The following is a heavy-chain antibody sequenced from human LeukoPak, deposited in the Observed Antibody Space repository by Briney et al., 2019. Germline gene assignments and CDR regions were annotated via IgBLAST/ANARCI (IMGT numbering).Heavy chain of an antibody. CDR3: VKETMVRGVGYYYGMDA. D-gene: IGHD3-10*01. CDR2: IYSGGST. Sequence: GGSLGLSCAASGLTVSSNYMSWVRQAPGKGLEWVSVIYSGGSTYYADSVKGRFTISRDNSKNTLYLQMNSLRAEDTAVYYCVKETMVRGVGYYYGMDAWGQGTTVTVSS. CDR1: GLTVSSNY. V-gene: IGHV3-53*01. J-gene: IGHJ6*02.